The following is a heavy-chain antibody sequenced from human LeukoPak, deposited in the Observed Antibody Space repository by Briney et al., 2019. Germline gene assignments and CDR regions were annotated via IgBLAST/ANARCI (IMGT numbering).Heavy chain of an antibody. D-gene: IGHD6-13*01. CDR1: GGSISSYY. CDR3: ARVAYSSSWYTVEDYFDY. Sequence: PSETLSLTCTVSGGSISSYYWSWIRQPPGKGLEWIGYIYYSGSTNYNPSLKSRVTISVDTSKNQFSLKLSSVTAADTAVYYCARVAYSSSWYTVEDYFDYWGQGTLVTVSS. V-gene: IGHV4-59*01. CDR2: IYYSGST. J-gene: IGHJ4*02.